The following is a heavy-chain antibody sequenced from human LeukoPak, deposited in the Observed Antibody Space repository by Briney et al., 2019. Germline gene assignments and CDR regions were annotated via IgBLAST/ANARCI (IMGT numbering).Heavy chain of an antibody. D-gene: IGHD3-9*01. CDR2: IYYSGNT. Sequence: SETLSLTCTVSGGSIRSTNYYWGWIRQPPGKGLQWIGSIYYSGNTYHSPSLTSRVTISVDTSKNQFSLKLSSVTAADTAVYYCAREVRYFDWFFDYWGQGTLVTVSS. J-gene: IGHJ4*02. CDR1: GGSIRSTNYY. V-gene: IGHV4-39*07. CDR3: AREVRYFDWFFDY.